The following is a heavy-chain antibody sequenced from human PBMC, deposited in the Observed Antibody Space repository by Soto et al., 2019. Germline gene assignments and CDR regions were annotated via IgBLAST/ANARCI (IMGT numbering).Heavy chain of an antibody. D-gene: IGHD3-22*01. CDR2: IWNDGSNK. Sequence: PGGSLRLSCAASGFTFSNYGMHWVRQAPGKGLEWVAVIWNDGSNKYYADSVKGRFTISRDNSKNTLYLQMNSLSFEDTAVYYCVRDYYDNSDAPDPWGQGTLVTVSS. J-gene: IGHJ5*02. CDR3: VRDYYDNSDAPDP. CDR1: GFTFSNYG. V-gene: IGHV3-33*01.